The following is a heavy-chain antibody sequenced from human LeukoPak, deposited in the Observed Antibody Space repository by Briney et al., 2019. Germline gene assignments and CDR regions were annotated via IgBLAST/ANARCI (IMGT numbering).Heavy chain of an antibody. Sequence: PGGSLRLSCAASGFTFSSYGMHWVRQAPGKGLEWVAVIWYDGSNKYYAESVKGRFNISRDNSKNTLYLQMNSLRAEDTAVYYCARESRDGYWYFDLWGRGTLVTVSS. CDR3: ARESRDGYWYFDL. CDR2: IWYDGSNK. V-gene: IGHV3-33*01. CDR1: GFTFSSYG. J-gene: IGHJ2*01. D-gene: IGHD5-24*01.